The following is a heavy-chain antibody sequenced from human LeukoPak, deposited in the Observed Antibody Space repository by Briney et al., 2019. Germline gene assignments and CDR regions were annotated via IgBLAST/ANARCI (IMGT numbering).Heavy chain of an antibody. V-gene: IGHV3-7*03. D-gene: IGHD5-12*01. J-gene: IGHJ4*02. CDR1: GFTYSDYW. CDR3: TRKGYGDY. Sequence: GGSLRLSCAASGFTYSDYWMSWIRQAPGKGLEWLANIKEDGNEKYYVHSVKGRFTISRDNAKNALYLQMNSLRAEDTVVYYCTRKGYGDYWGQGTLVTVSS. CDR2: IKEDGNEK.